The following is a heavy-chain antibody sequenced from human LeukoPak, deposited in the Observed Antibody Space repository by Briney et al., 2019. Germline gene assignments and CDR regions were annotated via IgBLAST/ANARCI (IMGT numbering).Heavy chain of an antibody. V-gene: IGHV3-30*04. CDR3: ARDLEWLLSRGHDAFDI. D-gene: IGHD3-3*01. J-gene: IGHJ3*02. Sequence: SCKASGYTFTSYGISWVRQAPGKGLEWVAVISYDGSNKYYADSVKGRFTISRDNAKNPLYLQMNSLRAEDTAVYYCARDLEWLLSRGHDAFDIWGQGTMVTVSS. CDR2: ISYDGSNK. CDR1: GYTFTSYG.